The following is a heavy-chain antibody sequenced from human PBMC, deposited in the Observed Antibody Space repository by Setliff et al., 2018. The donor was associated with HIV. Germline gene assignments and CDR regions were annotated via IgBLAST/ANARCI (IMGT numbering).Heavy chain of an antibody. CDR3: AKSWSGSYFDY. V-gene: IGHV3-23*01. CDR1: GFTFSSYA. CDR2: ISGSGGNT. J-gene: IGHJ4*02. Sequence: GGSLRLSCAASGFTFSSYAMSWVRQAPGKGLEWVSTISGSGGNTYYADSVKGRFTISRDNSKNTLYLQMNSLRAEDTAVYYCAKSWSGSYFDYWGQGTLVTVSS. D-gene: IGHD2-15*01.